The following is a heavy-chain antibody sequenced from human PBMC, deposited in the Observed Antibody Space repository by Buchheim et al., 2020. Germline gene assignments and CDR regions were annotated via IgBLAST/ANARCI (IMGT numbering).Heavy chain of an antibody. CDR1: GFTFSNYW. V-gene: IGHV3-7*03. D-gene: IGHD1-26*01. J-gene: IGHJ4*02. CDR3: GRSGSDLRPLHFVDS. CDR2: IKHDGNEK. Sequence: EVQLVESGGGLVQPGGSLRLSCAASGFTFSNYWMSWVRQAPGKGLEWVAIIKHDGNEKYYVDSVKGRFTVSRDNAKSSLYLQVNSLRTDDTAVYFCGRSGSDLRPLHFVDSWGQGIL.